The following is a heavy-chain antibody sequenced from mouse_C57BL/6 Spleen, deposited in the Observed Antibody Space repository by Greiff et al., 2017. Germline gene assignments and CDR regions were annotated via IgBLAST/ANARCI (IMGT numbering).Heavy chain of an antibody. V-gene: IGHV5-17*01. CDR1: GFTFSDYG. D-gene: IGHD6-1*01. J-gene: IGHJ3*01. Sequence: EVQVVESGGGLVKPGGSLKLSCAASGFTFSDYGMHWVRQAPEKGLQWVAYISSGSSTIYYADTVKGRFTISRDNAKNTLFLQMTSLRSEDTAMYYCARSLFFAYWGQGTLVTVSA. CDR3: ARSLFFAY. CDR2: ISSGSSTI.